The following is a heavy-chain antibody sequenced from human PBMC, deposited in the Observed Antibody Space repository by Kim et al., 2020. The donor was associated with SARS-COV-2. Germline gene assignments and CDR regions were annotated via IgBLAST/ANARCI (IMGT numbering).Heavy chain of an antibody. CDR1: GGTFSSYA. CDR2: IIPIFGTA. Sequence: SVKVSCKASGGTFSSYAISWVRQAPGQGLEWMGGIIPIFGTANYAQKFQGRVTVTADESTSTAYMELSSLRSEDTAVYYCARPSYGSPMDYYYYGMDVWGQGTTVTVSS. V-gene: IGHV1-69*13. CDR3: ARPSYGSPMDYYYYGMDV. D-gene: IGHD2-8*01. J-gene: IGHJ6*02.